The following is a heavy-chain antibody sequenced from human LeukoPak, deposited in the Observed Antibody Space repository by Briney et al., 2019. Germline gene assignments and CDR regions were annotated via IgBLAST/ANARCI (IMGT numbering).Heavy chain of an antibody. J-gene: IGHJ4*02. D-gene: IGHD4-17*01. CDR2: IYYSGST. CDR1: GFTFSNYV. Sequence: GSLRLSCAASGFTFSNYVMNWVRQSPGKGLEWIGNIYYSGSTYYKTSLKSRVTMSVDTSKNQFSLRLSSVTAADTAVYYCARWTTVTRAFDYWGQGTLVTVSS. CDR3: ARWTTVTRAFDY. V-gene: IGHV4-59*04.